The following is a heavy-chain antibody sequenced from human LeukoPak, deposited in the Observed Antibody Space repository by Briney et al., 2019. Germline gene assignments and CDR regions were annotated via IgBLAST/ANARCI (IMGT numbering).Heavy chain of an antibody. CDR1: GFTFSDYN. CDR3: ARVKSYYYDTSDKDAFDI. D-gene: IGHD3-22*01. Sequence: PGGSLRLSCAASGFTFSDYNMRWIRQAPGKGLEWVSSISRSGSTKYYADSVKGRFTISRDNAKNSLFLQMNSLRAEDTAVYYCARVKSYYYDTSDKDAFDIWGQGTMVTVSS. V-gene: IGHV3-11*01. J-gene: IGHJ3*02. CDR2: ISRSGSTK.